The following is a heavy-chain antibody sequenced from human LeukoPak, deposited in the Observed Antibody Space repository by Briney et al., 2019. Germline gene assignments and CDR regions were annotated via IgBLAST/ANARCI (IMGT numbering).Heavy chain of an antibody. CDR1: GFSFSRSW. CDR3: ARDFLHSSTSRPFDY. CDR2: IRPDGSDK. D-gene: IGHD2-2*01. Sequence: GGSLRLSCAASGFSFSRSWMSWVRQAPGKGLEWVANIRPDGSDKCYVDSVRGRFIISRDNAKNSLYLQMNSLRAEDTAVYYCARDFLHSSTSRPFDYWGQGTLVTVSS. V-gene: IGHV3-7*03. J-gene: IGHJ4*02.